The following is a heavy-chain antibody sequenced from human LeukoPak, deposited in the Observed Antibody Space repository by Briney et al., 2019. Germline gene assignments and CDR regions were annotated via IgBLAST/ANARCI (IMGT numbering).Heavy chain of an antibody. Sequence: EPGGSLRLSCAASGFTFSSYSMNWVRQAPGKVLEWVPYISSSGSTIYYADSVKGRFTISRDNAKNSLYLQMNSLRAEDTAVYYCARVPPSSSWYVDDPFDYWGQGTLVTVSS. D-gene: IGHD6-13*01. CDR2: ISSSGSTI. J-gene: IGHJ4*02. CDR1: GFTFSSYS. V-gene: IGHV3-48*04. CDR3: ARVPPSSSWYVDDPFDY.